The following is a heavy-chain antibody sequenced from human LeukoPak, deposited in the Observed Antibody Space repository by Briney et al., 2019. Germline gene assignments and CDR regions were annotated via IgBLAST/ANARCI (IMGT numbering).Heavy chain of an antibody. D-gene: IGHD3-22*01. Sequence: PGGSLRLSCAVSRFTFSTYAMSWVRQAPGQGLEWVSAISASGADKYYADSVKGRFTISRDNSKNTLYLQMNSLRAEDTAVYYCAKRGNDSSGYGYGYWGQGTLVTVSS. CDR1: RFTFSTYA. CDR2: ISASGADK. V-gene: IGHV3-23*01. CDR3: AKRGNDSSGYGYGY. J-gene: IGHJ4*02.